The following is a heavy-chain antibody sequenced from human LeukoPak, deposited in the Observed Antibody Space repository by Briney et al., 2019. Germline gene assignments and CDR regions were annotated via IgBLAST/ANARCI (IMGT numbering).Heavy chain of an antibody. J-gene: IGHJ5*02. CDR2: IIPIFGTA. CDR3: ARNGGYKYNWFDP. CDR1: GGTFSSYA. V-gene: IGHV1-69*01. Sequence: ASVKVSCKASGGTFSSYAISWVRRAPGQGLEWMGGIIPIFGTANYAQKFQGRVTITADESTSTAYMELSSLRSEDTAVYYCARNGGYKYNWFDPWGQGTLVTVSS. D-gene: IGHD5-24*01.